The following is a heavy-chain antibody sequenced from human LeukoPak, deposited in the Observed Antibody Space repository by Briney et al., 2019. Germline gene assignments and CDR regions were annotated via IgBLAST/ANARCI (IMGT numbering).Heavy chain of an antibody. CDR3: AKDYYDSSGYYWVYDY. Sequence: GGSLRLSCAASGFTFSSYGMHWVRQAPGKGLEWVAFISYDGSNKYYADSVKGRFTISRDNSKNTLYLQMNSLRAEDTAVYYCAKDYYDSSGYYWVYDYWGQGTLVTVSS. J-gene: IGHJ4*02. CDR1: GFTFSSYG. D-gene: IGHD3-22*01. CDR2: ISYDGSNK. V-gene: IGHV3-30*18.